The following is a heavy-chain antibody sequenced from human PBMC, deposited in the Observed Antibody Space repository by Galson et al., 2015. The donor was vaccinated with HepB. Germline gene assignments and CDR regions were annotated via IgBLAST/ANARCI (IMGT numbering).Heavy chain of an antibody. CDR1: GDSVSSNSAA. V-gene: IGHV6-1*01. CDR2: TYYRSKWYT. D-gene: IGHD3-22*01. J-gene: IGHJ6*02. CDR3: ARELSYYDSSGLYYGMDV. Sequence: CAISGDSVSSNSAAWNWIRQSPSRGLEWLGRTYYRSKWYTDYALSVQSRITINPDTSKNQFSLQLNSVTPEDTAVYYCARELSYYDSSGLYYGMDVWGQGTTVTVSS.